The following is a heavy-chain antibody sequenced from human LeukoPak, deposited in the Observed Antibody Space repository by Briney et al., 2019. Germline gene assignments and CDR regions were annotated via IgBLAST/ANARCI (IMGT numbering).Heavy chain of an antibody. CDR3: ARDDCSGESCYRSWFDP. V-gene: IGHV7-4-1*02. CDR1: GYTFTSYA. CDR2: INTNTGNP. Sequence: ASVKVSCKASGYTFTSYAMNWVRQAPGQGLEWMGWINTNTGNPTYAQGFTGRFVFSLDTSVSTAYLQISSLKAEDTAVYYCARDDCSGESCYRSWFDPWGQGTLVTVSS. J-gene: IGHJ5*02. D-gene: IGHD2-15*01.